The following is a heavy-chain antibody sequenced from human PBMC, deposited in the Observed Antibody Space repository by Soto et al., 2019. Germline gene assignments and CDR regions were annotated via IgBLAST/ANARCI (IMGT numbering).Heavy chain of an antibody. CDR3: ARDNYGMDV. Sequence: SETLSLTCAVYGGSFSGYYWSWIRQPPGKGLEWIGEINHSGSTNYNPSLKSRVTISVDTSKNQFSLKLSSVTAADTAVYYCARDNYGMDVWGQGTKVTVS. CDR2: INHSGST. V-gene: IGHV4-34*01. J-gene: IGHJ6*02. CDR1: GGSFSGYY.